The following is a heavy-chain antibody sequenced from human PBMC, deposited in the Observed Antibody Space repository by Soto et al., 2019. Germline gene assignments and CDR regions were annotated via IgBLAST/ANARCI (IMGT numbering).Heavy chain of an antibody. CDR1: GLTFSSYT. J-gene: IGHJ1*01. Sequence: GGSPGLSFATRGLTFSSYTSRSDSHSPGKGRLWLNANRRSGGSTYYADTVKGRFTISRDNSKNTLYLQMNSLRAEDTAVYYCAKDPSTHYYGSGSYYGYFQRWGQGTRVTVSS. D-gene: IGHD3-10*01. CDR2: NRRSGGST. V-gene: IGHV3-23*01. CDR3: AKDPSTHYYGSGSYYGYFQR.